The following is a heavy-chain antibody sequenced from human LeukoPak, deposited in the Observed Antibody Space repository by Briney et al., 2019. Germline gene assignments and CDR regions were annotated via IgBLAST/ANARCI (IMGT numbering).Heavy chain of an antibody. Sequence: PSETLSLTCTVSGGSISSSSHYWGWLRQPPGKGLEWIGSISYSGGTYYNPSLKSRVTISVDTSKNQFSLKLSSVTAADTAVYYCARDLDSWGQGTLVTVSS. J-gene: IGHJ4*02. CDR1: GGSISSSSHY. CDR2: ISYSGGT. CDR3: ARDLDS. V-gene: IGHV4-39*02.